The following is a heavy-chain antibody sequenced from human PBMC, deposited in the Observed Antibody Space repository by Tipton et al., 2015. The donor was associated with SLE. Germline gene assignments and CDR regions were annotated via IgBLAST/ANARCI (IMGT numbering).Heavy chain of an antibody. V-gene: IGHV4-34*01. CDR3: ARNLSAGTGWYFDR. Sequence: LRLSCAVYGGSFSGYYWSWFRQPPGKGLEWIGEINQSGSATYNPSLKSRVTVSPDTSKTQFSLQLKSVTAADTAVYYCARNLSAGTGWYFDRCGRGTRVTVSS. J-gene: IGHJ2*01. CDR2: INQSGSA. D-gene: IGHD6-13*01. CDR1: GGSFSGYY.